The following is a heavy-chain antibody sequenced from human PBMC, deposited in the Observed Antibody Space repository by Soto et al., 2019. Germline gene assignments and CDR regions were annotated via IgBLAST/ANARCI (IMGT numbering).Heavy chain of an antibody. D-gene: IGHD6-19*01. CDR1: GGSMITYY. Sequence: QVQLQESGPGLVKPSETLSLTCTVSGGSMITYYWSWIRQSPGKGLEWIGYVHHSGSTLYNPSLRNRDTVAVDRSNNQFFLKLTSVTAADTAFSDCAREVRDGSDWDWEYWGPGILVTVSS. CDR2: VHHSGST. CDR3: AREVRDGSDWDWEY. V-gene: IGHV4-59*01. J-gene: IGHJ4*02.